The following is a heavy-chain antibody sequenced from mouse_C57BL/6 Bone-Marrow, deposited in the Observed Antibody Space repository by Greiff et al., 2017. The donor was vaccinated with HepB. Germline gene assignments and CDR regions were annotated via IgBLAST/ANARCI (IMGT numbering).Heavy chain of an antibody. Sequence: VKLQQPGAELVRPGSSVKLSCKASGYTFTSYWMDWVKQRPGQGLEWIGNIYPSDSETHYNQKFKDKATLTVDKSSSTAYMQLSSLTSEDSAVYYCATITTVWGDYWGQGTSVTVSS. CDR1: GYTFTSYW. D-gene: IGHD1-1*01. V-gene: IGHV1-61*01. CDR2: IYPSDSET. J-gene: IGHJ4*01. CDR3: ATITTVWGDY.